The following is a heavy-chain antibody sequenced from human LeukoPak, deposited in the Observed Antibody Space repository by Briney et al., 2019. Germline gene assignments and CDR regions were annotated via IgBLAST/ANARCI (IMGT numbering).Heavy chain of an antibody. V-gene: IGHV4-59*08. J-gene: IGHJ3*02. D-gene: IGHD5-12*01. CDR3: ARHDGYKLAFDI. Sequence: SETLSLTCTVSGGSISSYYWSWIRQPPGKGQEWIGYIYYSGSTNYNPSLKSRVTISVDTSKNQFSLKLSSVTAADTAVYYCARHDGYKLAFDIWGQGTMVTVSS. CDR2: IYYSGST. CDR1: GGSISSYY.